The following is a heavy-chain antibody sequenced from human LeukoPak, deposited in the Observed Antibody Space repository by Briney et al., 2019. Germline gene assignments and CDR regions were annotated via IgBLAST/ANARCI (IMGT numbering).Heavy chain of an antibody. CDR3: ARLWLQFVTFDY. Sequence: SETLSLTCAVSGGSISSGGYSWSWIRQPPGKGLDWIGYIYHSGSTYYNPSLKSRVTISVDRSKNQFSLKLSSVTAADTAVYYCARLWLQFVTFDYWGQGTLVTVSS. D-gene: IGHD5-24*01. CDR2: IYHSGST. J-gene: IGHJ4*02. V-gene: IGHV4-30-2*01. CDR1: GGSISSGGYS.